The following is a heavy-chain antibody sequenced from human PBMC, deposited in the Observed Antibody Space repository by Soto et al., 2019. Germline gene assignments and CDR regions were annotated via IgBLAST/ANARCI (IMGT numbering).Heavy chain of an antibody. Sequence: SETLSLTCTVSGGSISSSSYYWGWIRQPPGKGLEWIGSIYYSGSTYYNPSLKSRVTISGDTSKNQFALKLSSVTAADTAVYYCARLGKPPTDYDFWSGYYLGYYDSSDYWGQGTLVTVSS. CDR3: ARLGKPPTDYDFWSGYYLGYYDSSDY. CDR1: GGSISSSSYY. D-gene: IGHD3-3*01. J-gene: IGHJ4*02. CDR2: IYYSGST. V-gene: IGHV4-39*01.